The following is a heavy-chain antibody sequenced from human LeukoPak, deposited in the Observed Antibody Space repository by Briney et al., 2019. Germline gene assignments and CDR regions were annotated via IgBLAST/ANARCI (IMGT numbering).Heavy chain of an antibody. CDR1: GFTFSDYY. V-gene: IGHV3-11*04. CDR2: ISSSGSTI. D-gene: IGHD3-9*01. J-gene: IGHJ3*02. Sequence: GGSLRLSCAASGFTFSDYYMSWIRQAPGKGLEWVSYISSSGSTIYYADSVKGRFTISRDNSKNTLYLQMNSLRAEDTAVYYCAKEDSLTGFDAFDIWGQGTMVTVSS. CDR3: AKEDSLTGFDAFDI.